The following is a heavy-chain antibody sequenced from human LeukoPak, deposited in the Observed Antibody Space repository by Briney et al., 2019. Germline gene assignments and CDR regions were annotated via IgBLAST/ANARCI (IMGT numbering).Heavy chain of an antibody. V-gene: IGHV3-33*01. Sequence: PGRSLRLSCAASGFTFSSYGMHWVRQAPGKGLEWVALIWYDGSNRYYADSVKGRFTISRDTSKNTPYLQMNSLRAEDTAVYYCARASDHYDTYPDSWGQGTLVTVSS. CDR2: IWYDGSNR. J-gene: IGHJ4*02. D-gene: IGHD3-22*01. CDR3: ARASDHYDTYPDS. CDR1: GFTFSSYG.